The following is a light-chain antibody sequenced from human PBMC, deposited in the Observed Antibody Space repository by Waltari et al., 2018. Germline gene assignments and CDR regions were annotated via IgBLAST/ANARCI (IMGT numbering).Light chain of an antibody. CDR3: QQRSNWTPHT. Sequence: EIVLTQSPATLSLSPAATAPLSCRASQSVGTYLAWYQQKPGQAPRLLIYDASNRAAGIPARFRGSGSGTDFTLTISSLEAEDFAVYYCQQRSNWTPHTFGQGARLEIK. CDR1: QSVGTY. J-gene: IGKJ2*01. V-gene: IGKV3-11*01. CDR2: DAS.